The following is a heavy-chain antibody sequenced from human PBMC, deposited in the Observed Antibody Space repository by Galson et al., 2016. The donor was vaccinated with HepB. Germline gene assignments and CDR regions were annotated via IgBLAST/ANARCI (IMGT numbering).Heavy chain of an antibody. J-gene: IGHJ1*01. D-gene: IGHD2-15*01. CDR2: TSYDGSSK. V-gene: IGHV3-30*18. Sequence: SLRLSCAASGFTFSRFWMNWVRQAPGKGLEWVAVTSYDGSSKYYADSVKGRFTISRDNSKNTLYLQMNSLRAEDSAVYYCAKDITDLVVVIAAQHWGQGTLVTVSS. CDR3: AKDITDLVVVIAAQH. CDR1: GFTFSRFW.